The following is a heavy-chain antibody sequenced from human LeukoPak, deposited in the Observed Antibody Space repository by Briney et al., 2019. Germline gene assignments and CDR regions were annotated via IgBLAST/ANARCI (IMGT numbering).Heavy chain of an antibody. D-gene: IGHD3-22*01. Sequence: SSETLSLTCAVYGGSFSGYYWSWIRQPPGKGLEWIGEISHSGSTKYNPSLKSRVTISVDTSKKQFSLKLSSVTAADTAVYYCAKSLYDEGYWGQGNLVTVSS. CDR3: AKSLYDEGY. V-gene: IGHV4-34*01. CDR1: GGSFSGYY. J-gene: IGHJ4*02. CDR2: ISHSGST.